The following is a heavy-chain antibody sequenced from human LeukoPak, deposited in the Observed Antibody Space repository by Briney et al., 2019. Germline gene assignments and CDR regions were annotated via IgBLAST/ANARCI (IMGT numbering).Heavy chain of an antibody. Sequence: SVKVSCKASGGTFSSYAISWVRQAPGQGLERMGRIIPIFGIANYAQKFQGRVTITADKSTSTAYMELSSLRSEDTAVYYCAREPEGESFDYWGQGTLVTVSS. V-gene: IGHV1-69*04. CDR3: AREPEGESFDY. J-gene: IGHJ4*02. D-gene: IGHD3-16*01. CDR1: GGTFSSYA. CDR2: IIPIFGIA.